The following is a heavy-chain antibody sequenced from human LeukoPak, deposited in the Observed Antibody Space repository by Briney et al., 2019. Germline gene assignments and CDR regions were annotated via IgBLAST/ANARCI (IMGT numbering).Heavy chain of an antibody. Sequence: SETLSLTCSVSGDSISSYYWTWMRQPAGNGLEWIGRIYTSGSTNYSPSLKSRVTMSVDTSKNQFFLNLTSVTAADTAVYYCAREGATTRPLDYWGQGTLVTVSS. CDR2: IYTSGST. V-gene: IGHV4-4*07. D-gene: IGHD4-17*01. J-gene: IGHJ4*02. CDR1: GDSISSYY. CDR3: AREGATTRPLDY.